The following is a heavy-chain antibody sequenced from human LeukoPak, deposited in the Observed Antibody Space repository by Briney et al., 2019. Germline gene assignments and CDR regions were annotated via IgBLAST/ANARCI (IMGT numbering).Heavy chain of an antibody. V-gene: IGHV1-69*05. D-gene: IGHD2-2*01. CDR1: GGTFSSYA. Sequence: SVKVSCKASGGTFSSYAISWVRQAPGQGLEWMGGIIPIFGTANYAQKFQGRVTITTDESTSTAYMELSSLRSEDTAVYYCARDTTGRGSSTNYMDVWGKGTTVTVSS. CDR2: IIPIFGTA. CDR3: ARDTTGRGSSTNYMDV. J-gene: IGHJ6*03.